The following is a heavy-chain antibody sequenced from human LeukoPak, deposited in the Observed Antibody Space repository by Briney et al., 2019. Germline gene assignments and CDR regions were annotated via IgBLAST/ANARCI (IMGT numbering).Heavy chain of an antibody. J-gene: IGHJ6*02. V-gene: IGHV3-9*01. Sequence: GGSLRLSCAASGLNFNEHGMNWVRQVPGKGLEWVSGISWNGGSIGYADSVKGRFTISRDNAKNSLYLQMNSLRAEDTAVYYCAKDPLGVVVPAASYYYYYGMDVWGQGTTVTVSS. CDR2: ISWNGGSI. CDR3: AKDPLGVVVPAASYYYYYGMDV. D-gene: IGHD2-2*01. CDR1: GLNFNEHG.